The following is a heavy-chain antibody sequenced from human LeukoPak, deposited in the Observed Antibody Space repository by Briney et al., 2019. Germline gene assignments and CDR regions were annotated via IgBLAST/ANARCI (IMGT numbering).Heavy chain of an antibody. CDR3: TTDYYDFWSGSQIDY. D-gene: IGHD3-3*01. J-gene: IGHJ4*02. CDR2: ISYDGSYK. CDR1: GFTFSSYA. V-gene: IGHV3-30-3*01. Sequence: GRSLRLSCAASGFTFSSYAMHWVRQAPGKGLEWVAVISYDGSYKYYADSVKGRFTISRDNSKNTLYLQMNSLKTEDTAVYYCTTDYYDFWSGSQIDYWGQGTLVTVSS.